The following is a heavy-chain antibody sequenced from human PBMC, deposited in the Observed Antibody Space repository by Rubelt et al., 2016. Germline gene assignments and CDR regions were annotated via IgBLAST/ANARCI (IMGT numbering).Heavy chain of an antibody. CDR3: ARPHVLRYFDRGAFDI. V-gene: IGHV4-34*01. CDR2: INHSGTT. J-gene: IGHJ3*02. Sequence: QVQLQQWGAGLLKPSETLSLTCAVYGGSFSRPYWNWIRQPPGKGLEWIGEINHSGTTNYNPSLKRRVTISVATSKNQFSLTLTSVTAADTAVYYCARPHVLRYFDRGAFDIWGQGTKVTVSS. CDR1: GGSFSRPY. D-gene: IGHD3-9*01.